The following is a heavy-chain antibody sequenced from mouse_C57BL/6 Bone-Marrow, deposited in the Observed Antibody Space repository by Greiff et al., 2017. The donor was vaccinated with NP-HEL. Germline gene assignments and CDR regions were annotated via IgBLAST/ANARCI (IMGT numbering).Heavy chain of an antibody. CDR3: ARDGIYDGYYGFAY. J-gene: IGHJ3*01. CDR2: INYDGSST. CDR1: GFTFSDYY. D-gene: IGHD2-3*01. Sequence: EVQVVESEGGLVQPGSSMKLSCTASGFTFSDYYMAWVRQVPEKGLEWVANINYDGSSTYYLDSLKSRFIISRDNAKNILYLQMSSLKSEDTATYYCARDGIYDGYYGFAYWGQGTLVTVSA. V-gene: IGHV5-16*01.